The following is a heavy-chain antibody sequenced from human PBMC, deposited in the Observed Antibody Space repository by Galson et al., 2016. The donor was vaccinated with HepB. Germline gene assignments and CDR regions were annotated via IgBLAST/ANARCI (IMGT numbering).Heavy chain of an antibody. D-gene: IGHD5-18*01. CDR1: GFTFSNYD. CDR3: TRGGRGYSFDY. V-gene: IGHV3-13*01. Sequence: SLRLSCAASGFTFSNYDMHWVRQATGKGLEWVSAIGTAGDTSYPDSVKGRFTISRENAKNSLYLQMNSLRAGDTAVYYCTRGGRGYSFDYWGQGTLVTVPS. CDR2: IGTAGDT. J-gene: IGHJ4*02.